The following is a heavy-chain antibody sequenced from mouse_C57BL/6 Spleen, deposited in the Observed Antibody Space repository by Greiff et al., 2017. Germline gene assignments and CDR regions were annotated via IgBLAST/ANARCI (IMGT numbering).Heavy chain of an antibody. CDR2: IWRGGST. CDR1: GFSLTSYG. Sequence: QVQLKESGPGLVQPSQSLSITCTVSGFSLTSYGVHWVRQSPGKGLEWLGVIWRGGSTDYNAAFMSRLSITKDNSKSQVFFKMNSLQADDTAIYYCAKNRGVLRSDAMDYWGQGTSVTVSS. D-gene: IGHD1-1*01. CDR3: AKNRGVLRSDAMDY. J-gene: IGHJ4*01. V-gene: IGHV2-5*01.